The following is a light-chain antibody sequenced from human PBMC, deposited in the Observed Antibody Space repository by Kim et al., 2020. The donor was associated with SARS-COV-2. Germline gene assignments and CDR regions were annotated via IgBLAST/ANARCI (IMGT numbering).Light chain of an antibody. CDR2: GKN. Sequence: RRACQGDSLRSYYASWYQQKPGQAPVLVIYGKNNRPSGIPDRFSGSSSGNTASLTITGAQAEDEADYYCNSRDSSGNHWVFGGGTQLTVL. V-gene: IGLV3-19*01. CDR3: NSRDSSGNHWV. CDR1: SLRSYY. J-gene: IGLJ3*02.